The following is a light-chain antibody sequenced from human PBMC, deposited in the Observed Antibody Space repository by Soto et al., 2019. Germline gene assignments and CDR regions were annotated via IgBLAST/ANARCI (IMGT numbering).Light chain of an antibody. CDR1: QSVRSNY. V-gene: IGKV3-20*01. J-gene: IGKJ1*01. CDR3: KHFDSHVT. Sequence: EILLTQSPGTLSLSPGERATLSRRASQSVRSNYLAWYQQTPGQDPRILTYGESSRATGIPDRFSGSGSGTDFTLTISRLEPEDFAVYYCKHFDSHVTCGKGTTGDLK. CDR2: GES.